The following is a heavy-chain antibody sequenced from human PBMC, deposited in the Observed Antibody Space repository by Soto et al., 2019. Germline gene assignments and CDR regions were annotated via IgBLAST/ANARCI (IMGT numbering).Heavy chain of an antibody. CDR3: ARDKVRGAPRSRRLYGMDV. J-gene: IGHJ6*02. D-gene: IGHD3-10*01. Sequence: QVQLQQWGAGLLKPSVTLSLTCAVYGGSFSGYYWSWIRQPPGKGLEWIGELNHSGSTNYNPLLKSRVTVSADTSKNQLSLKLSSVTAADTAVYYCARDKVRGAPRSRRLYGMDVWGQVTTVTVSS. V-gene: IGHV4-34*01. CDR1: GGSFSGYY. CDR2: LNHSGST.